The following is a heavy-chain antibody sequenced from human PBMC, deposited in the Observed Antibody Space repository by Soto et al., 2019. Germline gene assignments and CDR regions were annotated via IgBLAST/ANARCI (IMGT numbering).Heavy chain of an antibody. Sequence: EVQLVESGGGLVQPGGSLRLSCAASGFTFSDHYMDWVRQAPGKGLEWVARSRNRVNSHTTEYAASVKGRFTISRDESKSSLSLQMNSLKIEDPAVYYCTRGLLGGAPSYTFHGMDVWGQGTTVTVSS. CDR3: TRGLLGGAPSYTFHGMDV. J-gene: IGHJ6*01. CDR1: GFTFSDHY. V-gene: IGHV3-72*01. CDR2: SRNRVNSHTT. D-gene: IGHD1-26*01.